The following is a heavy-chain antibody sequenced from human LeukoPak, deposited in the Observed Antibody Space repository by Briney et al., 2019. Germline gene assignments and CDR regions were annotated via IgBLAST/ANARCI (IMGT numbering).Heavy chain of an antibody. D-gene: IGHD5-18*01. CDR2: ISYDGSNK. Sequence: GGSLRLSCAASGFTFSSYAMHWVRQAPGKGLEWVAVISYDGSNKYYADSVKGRFTISRDNSKNTLYLQMNSLRAEDTAVYYCAKDREPYTAMVLEDYWGQGTLVTVSS. V-gene: IGHV3-30-3*01. J-gene: IGHJ4*02. CDR1: GFTFSSYA. CDR3: AKDREPYTAMVLEDY.